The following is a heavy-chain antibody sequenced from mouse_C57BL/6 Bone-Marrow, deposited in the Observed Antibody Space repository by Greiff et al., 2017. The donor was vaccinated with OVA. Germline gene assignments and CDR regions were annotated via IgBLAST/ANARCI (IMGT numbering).Heavy chain of an antibody. CDR1: GYTFTGYW. CDR2: SLPGSGST. CDR3: ASSFYYGSRGGWYFDV. J-gene: IGHJ1*03. Sequence: QVQLQQSGAELMKPGASVKLSCKATGYTFTGYWIEWVKQRPGHGLEWIGESLPGSGSTNYNEKFKGKATFTADTSSNTAYMQLSSLTTEDSAIYYCASSFYYGSRGGWYFDVWGTGTTVTVSS. V-gene: IGHV1-9*01. D-gene: IGHD1-1*01.